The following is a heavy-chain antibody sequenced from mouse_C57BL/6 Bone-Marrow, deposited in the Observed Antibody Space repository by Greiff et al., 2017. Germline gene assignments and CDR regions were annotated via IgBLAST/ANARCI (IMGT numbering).Heavy chain of an antibody. CDR1: GYTFTSYW. J-gene: IGHJ2*01. Sequence: QVQLQQPGAELVRPGSSVKLSCKASGYTFTSYWMDWVKQRPGQGLEWIGNIYPSDSETHYNQKFKDKATLTVDKSSSTAYIQLSSLTSEDSAVYYCARWGGYYGYWGQGTTLTVSS. CDR2: IYPSDSET. V-gene: IGHV1-61*01. D-gene: IGHD2-3*01. CDR3: ARWGGYYGY.